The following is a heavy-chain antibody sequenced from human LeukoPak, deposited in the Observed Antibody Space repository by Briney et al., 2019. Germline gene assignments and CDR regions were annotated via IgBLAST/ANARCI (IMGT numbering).Heavy chain of an antibody. CDR3: ARGMATMLFDY. CDR1: GGTFSSYA. Sequence: GSSVKVSCKASGGTFSSYAISWVRQAPGQGLVWMGRIIPILGIANYAQKFQGRVTITADKSTSTAYMELSSLRSEDTAVYYCARGMATMLFDYWGQGTLVTVSS. D-gene: IGHD5-24*01. V-gene: IGHV1-69*04. CDR2: IIPILGIA. J-gene: IGHJ4*02.